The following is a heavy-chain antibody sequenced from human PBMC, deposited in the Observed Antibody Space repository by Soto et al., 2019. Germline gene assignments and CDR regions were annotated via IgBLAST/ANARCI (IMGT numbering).Heavy chain of an antibody. CDR1: GFTVSSNH. D-gene: IGHD4-4*01. V-gene: IGHV3-66*01. CDR2: IYSGGYT. J-gene: IGHJ6*03. CDR3: VRGLDSTYWRMDV. Sequence: GGSVRLSCAASGFTVSSNHTSWVRQAPGKGLEWVSVIYSGGYTYYADSVKGRFTISRDNSKNTVYLQMNSLRAEDTAMYYCVRGLDSTYWRMDVWGTGTTVTVSS.